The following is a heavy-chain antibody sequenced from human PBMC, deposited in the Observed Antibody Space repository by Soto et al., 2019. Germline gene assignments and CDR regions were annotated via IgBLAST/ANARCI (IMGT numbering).Heavy chain of an antibody. CDR3: ARMRGSPFCEYSSSSGKNWFDT. V-gene: IGHV4-34*01. J-gene: IGHJ5*02. CDR2: INHSGST. D-gene: IGHD6-6*01. CDR1: SGTFRSYD. Sequence: KPSGSLSLTCAVYSGTFRSYDWSWIRQPPGKGLEWIGEINHSGSTNYNPSLKSRVTISVDTSKNQFSLKLSSVTAADTAVYYCARMRGSPFCEYSSSSGKNWFDTWGQGTLVTVSS.